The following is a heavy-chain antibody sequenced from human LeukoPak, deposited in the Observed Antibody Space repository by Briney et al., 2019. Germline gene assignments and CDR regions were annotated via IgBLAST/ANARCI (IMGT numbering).Heavy chain of an antibody. CDR1: GYTFTSYG. D-gene: IGHD6-19*01. J-gene: IGHJ4*02. V-gene: IGHV1-18*01. CDR2: ISAYNGNT. Sequence: ASVKVSCKASGYTFTSYGISWVRRAPGQGLEWMGWISAYNGNTNYAQNFQGRVTMTTDTSTSTAYMELRSLRSDDTTVYYCARPSSAWYYFDYWGQGTLVTVSS. CDR3: ARPSSAWYYFDY.